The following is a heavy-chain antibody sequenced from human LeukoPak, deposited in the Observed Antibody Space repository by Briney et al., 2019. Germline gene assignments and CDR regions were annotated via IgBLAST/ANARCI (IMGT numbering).Heavy chain of an antibody. CDR2: IYPGDSDP. CDR3: ARQYSYGPVYVMDV. J-gene: IGHJ6*02. D-gene: IGHD5-18*01. V-gene: IGHV5-51*01. Sequence: GESLKISCKGSGYSFSDYWIAWVRQMPGKGLEWMGIIYPGDSDPRYSPSFQGQVTISADKSISTAYLQWRSLKASDSAMYYCARQYSYGPVYVMDVWGQGTTVTVSS. CDR1: GYSFSDYW.